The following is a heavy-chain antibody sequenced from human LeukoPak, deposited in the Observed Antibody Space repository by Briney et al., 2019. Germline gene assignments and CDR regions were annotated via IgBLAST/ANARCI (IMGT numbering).Heavy chain of an antibody. Sequence: GGSLRLSCAASGFSFSTYAMTWVRQAPGKGLEWVSSISGSGGATYYADSVKGRFTISRDNSKNTLFLQMNSLRAEDTAVYYCAKVEYSGYAIDDWGQGTLVTVSS. CDR1: GFSFSTYA. J-gene: IGHJ4*02. CDR3: AKVEYSGYAIDD. CDR2: ISGSGGAT. D-gene: IGHD5-12*01. V-gene: IGHV3-23*01.